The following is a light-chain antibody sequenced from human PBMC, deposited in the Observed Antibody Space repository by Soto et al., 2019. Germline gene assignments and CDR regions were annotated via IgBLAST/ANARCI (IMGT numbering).Light chain of an antibody. Sequence: EIVMTQSPATLSVSPGERATLSCRAGQGVTTNFAWYQQKSGQSPRLLIYDVSIRATGVPARFSGTGSETDFTLTISRLEPEDFAVYYCQQYGSSPLTFGGGTKVDIK. CDR3: QQYGSSPLT. CDR2: DVS. J-gene: IGKJ4*01. V-gene: IGKV3-20*01. CDR1: QGVTTN.